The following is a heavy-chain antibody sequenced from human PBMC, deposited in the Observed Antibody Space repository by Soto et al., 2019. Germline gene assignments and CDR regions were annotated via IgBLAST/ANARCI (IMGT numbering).Heavy chain of an antibody. CDR1: GGSLSGYY. J-gene: IGHJ3*02. CDR2: INHSGST. CDR3: ARDPHRYYGSGRSRLGAFDI. D-gene: IGHD3-10*01. Sequence: SGTLSLTCAVYGGSLSGYYWCWIRQSSGRGMEWIGEINHSGSTNYNPSLKSRVTISVDTSKDQFSLKLSSVTAADTAVYYCARDPHRYYGSGRSRLGAFDIWGQGTVVTVSS. V-gene: IGHV4-34*01.